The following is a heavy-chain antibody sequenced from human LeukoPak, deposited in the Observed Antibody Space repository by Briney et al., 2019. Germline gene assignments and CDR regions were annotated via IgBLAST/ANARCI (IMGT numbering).Heavy chain of an antibody. CDR1: GFTFSSYS. CDR3: AREGDSYADDNFDY. CDR2: ISSRTTYI. V-gene: IGHV3-21*04. D-gene: IGHD5-18*01. J-gene: IGHJ4*02. Sequence: PGGSLRLSCAASGFTFSSYSMNWVRQAPGKGLEWVASISSRTTYIYYADSVKGRFTISRDNAKNSLYLQMNSLRAEDTAVYYCAREGDSYADDNFDYWGQGTLVTVSS.